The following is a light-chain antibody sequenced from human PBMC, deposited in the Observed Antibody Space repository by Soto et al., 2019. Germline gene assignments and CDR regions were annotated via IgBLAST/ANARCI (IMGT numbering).Light chain of an antibody. CDR3: QSYDSSLSDFHV. CDR1: SSNIGAGYD. V-gene: IGLV1-40*01. CDR2: GNS. Sequence: QSVLTQPPSVSGAPGQRVTISCTGGSSNIGAGYDVHWYQQLPGTAPKLLIHGNSNRPSGVPDRFSGSKSGTSAFLAITGLQAEDEADYYCQSYDSSLSDFHVFGTGTKVTVL. J-gene: IGLJ1*01.